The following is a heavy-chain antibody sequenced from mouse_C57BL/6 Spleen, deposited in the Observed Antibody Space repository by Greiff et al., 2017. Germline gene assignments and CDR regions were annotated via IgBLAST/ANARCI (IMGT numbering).Heavy chain of an antibody. CDR1: GYSITSGYY. V-gene: IGHV3-6*01. J-gene: IGHJ4*01. D-gene: IGHD2-5*01. CDR3: ARYYSNPHAMDY. Sequence: DVKLQESGPGLVKPSQSLSLTCSVTGYSITSGYYWNWIRQFPGNKLEWMGYISYDGSNNYNPSLKNRISITRDTSKNQFFLKLNSVTTEDTATYYCARYYSNPHAMDYWGQGTSVTVSS. CDR2: ISYDGSN.